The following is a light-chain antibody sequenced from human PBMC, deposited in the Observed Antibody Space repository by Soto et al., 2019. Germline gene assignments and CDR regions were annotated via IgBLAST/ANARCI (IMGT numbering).Light chain of an antibody. Sequence: QSALTQPASVSGSPGQSITISCTGTSSDVGGYNYVSWYQQHPGKAPKLMIYEVSNRPSGVANRFSGSKSGNTASLTISGRQAADEADYYCSSYTSSSPRVFGGGTKLTVL. J-gene: IGLJ2*01. V-gene: IGLV2-14*01. CDR1: SSDVGGYNY. CDR3: SSYTSSSPRV. CDR2: EVS.